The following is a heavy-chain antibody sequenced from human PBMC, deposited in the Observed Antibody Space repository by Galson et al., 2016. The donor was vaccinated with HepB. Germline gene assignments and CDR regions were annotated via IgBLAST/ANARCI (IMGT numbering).Heavy chain of an antibody. CDR2: ITGSGAST. CDR1: GFTLVGNG. V-gene: IGHV3-23*01. D-gene: IGHD6-13*01. J-gene: IGHJ4*02. Sequence: SLRLSCAVSGFTLVGNGFSWVRQAPGKGLEWVSTITGSGASTYSVGSVKGRFIVSRANSKNTLYLQMNSLTAEDTATYFCAKEEIAAAGTALDYWGRGTLVTVSS. CDR3: AKEEIAAAGTALDY.